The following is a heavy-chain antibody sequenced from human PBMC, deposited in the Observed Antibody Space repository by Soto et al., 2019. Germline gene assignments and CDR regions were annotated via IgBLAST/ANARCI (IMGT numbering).Heavy chain of an antibody. CDR1: GFTFSSYS. D-gene: IGHD5-18*01. J-gene: IGHJ6*02. CDR3: ARDTSPDTHPYYYYYGMDV. Sequence: EVQLVESGGGLVQPGGSLRLSCAASGFTFSSYSMNWVRQAPGKGLEWVSYISSSSSTIYYADSVKGRFTISRDNAKNSLYLQMNMLRDKDTAVYYCARDTSPDTHPYYYYYGMDVWGQGTTVTVSS. CDR2: ISSSSSTI. V-gene: IGHV3-48*02.